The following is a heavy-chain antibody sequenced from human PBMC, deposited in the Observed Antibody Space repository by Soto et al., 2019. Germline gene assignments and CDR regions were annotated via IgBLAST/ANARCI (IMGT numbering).Heavy chain of an antibody. Sequence: GGSQRLSCAASGFTFSSYSMNWVRQAPGKGLEWVSYISSSSSTIYYADSVKGRFTISRDNAKNSLYLQMNSLRAEDTAVYYCARASDHGTTKEDAFDIWGQGTMVTVSS. J-gene: IGHJ3*02. D-gene: IGHD1-1*01. CDR2: ISSSSSTI. CDR3: ARASDHGTTKEDAFDI. V-gene: IGHV3-48*04. CDR1: GFTFSSYS.